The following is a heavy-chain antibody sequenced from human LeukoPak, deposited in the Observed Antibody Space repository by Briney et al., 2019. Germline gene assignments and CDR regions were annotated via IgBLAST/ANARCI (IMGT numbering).Heavy chain of an antibody. CDR2: INHSGST. Sequence: SQTLSLTCTVSGGSISSGGYYWSWIRQPPGKGLEWIGEINHSGSTNYNPSLKSRVTISVDTSKNQFSLKLSSVTAADTAVYYCARAGIAAAGTRRYYYYYYMDVWGKGTTVTVSS. V-gene: IGHV4-30-2*01. D-gene: IGHD6-13*01. CDR3: ARAGIAAAGTRRYYYYYYMDV. CDR1: GGSISSGGYY. J-gene: IGHJ6*03.